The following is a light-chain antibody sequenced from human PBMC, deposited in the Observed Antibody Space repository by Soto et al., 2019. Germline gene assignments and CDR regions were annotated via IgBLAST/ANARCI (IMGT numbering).Light chain of an antibody. CDR2: WAS. CDR3: QQYDSTPPYT. V-gene: IGKV4-1*01. J-gene: IGKJ2*01. Sequence: DIVMTQSPDSRAVSLGERDTINCKSSQSVLYSSNNKNYLAWYQQKPGQPPKLRIYWASTRESGVPDRFSGSGAGIDFAISISSLQADDVAGYYCQQYDSTPPYTFGQGTKLEIK. CDR1: QSVLYSSNNKNY.